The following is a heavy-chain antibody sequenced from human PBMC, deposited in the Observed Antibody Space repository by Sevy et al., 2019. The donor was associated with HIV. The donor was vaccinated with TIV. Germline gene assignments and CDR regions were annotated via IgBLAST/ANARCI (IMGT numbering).Heavy chain of an antibody. D-gene: IGHD6-13*01. J-gene: IGHJ6*02. CDR1: GYTFTGYY. CDR2: INPNSGGT. V-gene: IGHV1-2*02. Sequence: ASVKVSCKASGYTFTGYYMHWVRQAPGQGLEWMGWINPNSGGTNYPQKFQGRVTMTRDTSISTAYMELSRLRSDDTAVYYCAISIRAAAGTNYYYYYGMDVWGQGTTVTVSS. CDR3: AISIRAAAGTNYYYYYGMDV.